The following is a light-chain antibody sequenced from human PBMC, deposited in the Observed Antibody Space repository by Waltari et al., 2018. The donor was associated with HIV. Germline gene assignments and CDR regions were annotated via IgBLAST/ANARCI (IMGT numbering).Light chain of an antibody. CDR2: DAS. Sequence: DLQMTQSPSSLSASVGDRVTITCQASQDISNYLNWYQQKPGKAPKLLIYDASNLEKGVPSRFSGSGSGTDFTFTISSLQPEDIATYYCQQYDNLPLTFGGGTKVEIK. CDR3: QQYDNLPLT. J-gene: IGKJ4*01. V-gene: IGKV1-33*01. CDR1: QDISNY.